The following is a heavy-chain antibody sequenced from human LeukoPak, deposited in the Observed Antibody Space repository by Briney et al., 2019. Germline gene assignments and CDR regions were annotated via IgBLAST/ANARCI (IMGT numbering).Heavy chain of an antibody. Sequence: SETLSLTCGVHGGSFRGFCWTWIRQPPGKGLEWIGEINHSGSTYYNPSLKSRVTISVDTSKNQFSLKLSSVTAADTAVYYCARRVRGYGGTLFDYWGQGTLVTVSS. CDR3: ARRVRGYGGTLFDY. V-gene: IGHV4-34*01. CDR2: INHSGST. D-gene: IGHD4-23*01. CDR1: GGSFRGFC. J-gene: IGHJ4*02.